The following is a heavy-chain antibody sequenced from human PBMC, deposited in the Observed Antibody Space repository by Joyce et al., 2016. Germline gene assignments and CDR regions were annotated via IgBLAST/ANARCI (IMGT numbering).Heavy chain of an antibody. J-gene: IGHJ3*01. V-gene: IGHV3-23*01. D-gene: IGHD2-15*01. CDR3: ARAKTVVVAYTLRVGFDV. CDR1: V. CDR2: IGASGGGR. Sequence: VMAWVRQAPGKGLEWVSAIGASGGGRYYADSVKGRFTVSRDNSKNMMYLEMTSLQIEDTAVYYCARAKTVVVAYTLRVGFDVWGQGTQVAVSS.